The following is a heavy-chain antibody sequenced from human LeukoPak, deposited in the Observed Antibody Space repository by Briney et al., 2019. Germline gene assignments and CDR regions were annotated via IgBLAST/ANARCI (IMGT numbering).Heavy chain of an antibody. D-gene: IGHD2-15*01. CDR1: GFTFSSYS. J-gene: IGHJ4*02. CDR3: ARPYCSGGSCYLGPFDY. Sequence: GGSLRLSCAASGFTFSSYSMDWVRQAPGKGLEWVSYISSSSSTIYYADSVKGRFTISRDNAKNSLYLQMNSLRAEDTAVYYCARPYCSGGSCYLGPFDYWGQGTLVTVSS. CDR2: ISSSSSTI. V-gene: IGHV3-48*01.